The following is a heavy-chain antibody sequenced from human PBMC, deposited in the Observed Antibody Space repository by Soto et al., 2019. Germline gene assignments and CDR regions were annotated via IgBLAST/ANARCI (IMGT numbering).Heavy chain of an antibody. J-gene: IGHJ4*02. CDR1: GFTFSSYA. D-gene: IGHD5-12*01. CDR2: ISGSGGST. CDR3: AKSVSGYDYLGPDY. V-gene: IGHV3-23*01. Sequence: GGSLRLSCAASGFTFSSYAMSWVRQAPGKGLEWVSAISGSGGSTYYADSVKGRFTISRDNSKNTLYLQMNSLRAEDTAVYYCAKSVSGYDYLGPDYWGQGTLVTVSS.